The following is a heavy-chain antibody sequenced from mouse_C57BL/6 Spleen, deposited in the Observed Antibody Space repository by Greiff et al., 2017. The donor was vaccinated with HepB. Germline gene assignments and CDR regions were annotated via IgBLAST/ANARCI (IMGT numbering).Heavy chain of an antibody. Sequence: VQLQQSGPELVKPGASVKISCKASGYTFTDYYMNWVKQSHGKSLEWIGDINPNNGGTSYNQKFKGKATLTVDKSSSTAYMELRSLTSEDSAVYYCARGRPLYWYFDVWGTGTTVTVSS. V-gene: IGHV1-26*01. CDR2: INPNNGGT. CDR3: ARGRPLYWYFDV. J-gene: IGHJ1*03. CDR1: GYTFTDYY.